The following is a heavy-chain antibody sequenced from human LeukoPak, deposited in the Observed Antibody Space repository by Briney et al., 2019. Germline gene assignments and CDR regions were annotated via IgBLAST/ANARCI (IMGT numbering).Heavy chain of an antibody. CDR2: MNPTSGDT. Sequence: ASVKVSCKTSGYTFTRYDINWVRQATGQGLEWMGWMNPTSGDTGYAQNFQGRVTFTRDISITTAYMELSSLRSEDTAVYYCVRAVSGTKDSWGQGTLVTVSS. V-gene: IGHV1-8*03. CDR1: GYTFTRYD. J-gene: IGHJ4*02. CDR3: VRAVSGTKDS. D-gene: IGHD6-19*01.